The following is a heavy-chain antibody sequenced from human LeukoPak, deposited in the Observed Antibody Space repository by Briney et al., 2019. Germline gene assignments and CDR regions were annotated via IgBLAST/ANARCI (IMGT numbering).Heavy chain of an antibody. CDR1: GFTLSNYA. J-gene: IGHJ3*02. D-gene: IGHD5-18*01. Sequence: GGSLRLSCAASGFTLSNYAMSWVRQAPGQGLEWVSSMSGSGSSRYHADSVKGRFTVSRDNSKNTLYLQMNSLRAEDTAVYYCAKDVKYSYGLWGFDIWGQGTMVTVSS. CDR3: AKDVKYSYGLWGFDI. CDR2: MSGSGSSR. V-gene: IGHV3-23*01.